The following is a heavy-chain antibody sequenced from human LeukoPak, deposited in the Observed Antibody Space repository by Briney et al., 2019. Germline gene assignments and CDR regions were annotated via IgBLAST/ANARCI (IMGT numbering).Heavy chain of an antibody. CDR1: GFSVSNNY. V-gene: IGHV3-53*01. D-gene: IGHD3-9*01. J-gene: IGHJ4*02. CDR3: ARVHFGWSLEY. Sequence: GGSLRLSCAASGFSVSNNYMTWVRQAPGNGLKWFSAITSDGGTYSADSMKGRFTIYRDNSKNTLYLQMTYLRDEDPAVYFCARVHFGWSLEYWGQGTLVTVSS. CDR2: ITSDGGT.